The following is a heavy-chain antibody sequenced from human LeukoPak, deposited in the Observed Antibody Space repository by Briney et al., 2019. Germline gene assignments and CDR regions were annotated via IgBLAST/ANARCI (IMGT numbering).Heavy chain of an antibody. J-gene: IGHJ5*02. CDR2: IYHSGST. CDR3: ATDRGGSSGYLGNWFDP. D-gene: IGHD6-19*01. V-gene: IGHV4-4*02. CDR1: GGSISSSNW. Sequence: SGTLSLTCAVSGGSISSSNWWSWVRQPPGKGLEWIGEIYHSGSTNNNPSLKSRVTISVDKSKNQFSLKLSSVTAADTAVYYCATDRGGSSGYLGNWFDPWGQGTLVTVSS.